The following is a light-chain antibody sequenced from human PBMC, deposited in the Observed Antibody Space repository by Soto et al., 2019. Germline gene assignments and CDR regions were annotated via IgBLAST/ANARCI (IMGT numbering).Light chain of an antibody. CDR3: LQDYNYPRT. CDR1: QDIRND. J-gene: IGKJ1*01. CDR2: AAS. Sequence: AIQMTQSPSSLSASLGDRVTITCRASQDIRNDLGWYQQKPGKAPNLLIYAASSLQSGVPSRFSGSGSGTDFTLTISSLQPVDFATYYCLQDYNYPRTFGQGTKVEIK. V-gene: IGKV1-6*01.